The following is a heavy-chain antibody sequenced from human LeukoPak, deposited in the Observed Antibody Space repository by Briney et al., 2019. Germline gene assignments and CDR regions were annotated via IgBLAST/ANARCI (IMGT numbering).Heavy chain of an antibody. CDR2: ITNRGDGT. V-gene: IGHV3-23*01. CDR1: GFTFSNFD. J-gene: IGHJ4*02. Sequence: PGGSLRLSCTASGFTFSNFDMGWVRQAPGKGLEWVSAITNRGDGTYFADSVKGRVTISRDNSKDTLYSQLNSLRADDAAVYYCAKDARRTSGWYYFDSWGQGTLVTVSS. D-gene: IGHD6-19*01. CDR3: AKDARRTSGWYYFDS.